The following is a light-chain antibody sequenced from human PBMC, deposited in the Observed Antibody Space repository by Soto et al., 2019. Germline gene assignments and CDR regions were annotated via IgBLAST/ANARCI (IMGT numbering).Light chain of an antibody. CDR3: QAWDINTAV. CDR1: KLGDKF. Sequence: SYELTQPPSVPVSPGQTASITCSGDKLGDKFACWYQQKPGQSPVLVIYEDYKRPSGIPERFSGSNSGNTATLTISDTQAMNEADYYCQAWDINTAVFGTGTKVTVL. CDR2: EDY. V-gene: IGLV3-1*01. J-gene: IGLJ1*01.